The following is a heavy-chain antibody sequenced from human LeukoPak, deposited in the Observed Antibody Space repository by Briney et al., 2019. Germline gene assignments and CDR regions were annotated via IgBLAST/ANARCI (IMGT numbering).Heavy chain of an antibody. CDR2: ISSSGSTI. CDR1: GFTFSSYE. J-gene: IGHJ3*02. D-gene: IGHD6-13*01. CDR3: ASLLSSSWLDAFDI. V-gene: IGHV3-48*03. Sequence: GGSLRLSCAASGFTFSSYEMNWVRQAPGKGLEWVSYISSSGSTIYYADSVKGRFTISRDNAKNSLYLQMNSLRDEDTAVYYCASLLSSSWLDAFDIWGQGTMVTVSS.